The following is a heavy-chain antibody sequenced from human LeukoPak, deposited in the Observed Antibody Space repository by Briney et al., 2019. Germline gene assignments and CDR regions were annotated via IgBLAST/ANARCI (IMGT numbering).Heavy chain of an antibody. CDR2: IIPIFGTA. CDR3: ARDGAHYGSGSYLDY. D-gene: IGHD3-10*01. V-gene: IGHV1-69*01. Sequence: ASVKVSCKASGGTFSSYAISWVRQAPGHGLEWMGGIIPIFGTANYAQKFQGRVTITADESTSTAYMELSSLRSEDTVVYYCARDGAHYGSGSYLDYWGQGTLVTVSS. CDR1: GGTFSSYA. J-gene: IGHJ4*02.